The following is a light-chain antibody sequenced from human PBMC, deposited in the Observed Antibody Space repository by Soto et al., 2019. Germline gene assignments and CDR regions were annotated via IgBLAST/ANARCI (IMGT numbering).Light chain of an antibody. CDR1: QSVSSSY. Sequence: EIVLTQAPGTLSLSPGERATLSCRASQSVSSSYLAWYQQKPGQAPRLIIYGAYSRATGIPDRFSGSGSGTDFTLTISRLEPEDFAVYYCQQHGSSPSLTXGGGTKVDIK. CDR3: QQHGSSPSLT. V-gene: IGKV3-20*01. CDR2: GAY. J-gene: IGKJ4*01.